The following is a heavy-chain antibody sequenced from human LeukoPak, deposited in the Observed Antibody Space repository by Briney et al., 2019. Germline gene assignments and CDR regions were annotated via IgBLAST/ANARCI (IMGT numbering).Heavy chain of an antibody. CDR2: ISAYNGNT. CDR1: GYTFTSDG. D-gene: IGHD3-10*01. J-gene: IGHJ5*02. Sequence: ASVKVSCKASGYTFTSDGISWVRQAPGQGLEWMGWISAYNGNTNYAQKLQGRVTMTTDTSTSTAYMELRSLRSDDTAVYYCARDPRGYYYGSGSSNWFDPWGQGTLVTVSS. CDR3: ARDPRGYYYGSGSSNWFDP. V-gene: IGHV1-18*01.